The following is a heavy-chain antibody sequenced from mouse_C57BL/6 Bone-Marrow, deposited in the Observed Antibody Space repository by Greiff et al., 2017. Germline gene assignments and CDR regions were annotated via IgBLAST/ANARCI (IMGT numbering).Heavy chain of an antibody. J-gene: IGHJ3*01. Sequence: VQLQQPGAELVKPGASVQLSCKASCYTFTSYWMHWVKPRPGQGLEWTRMIHPNSGSTNYNEKFLIKATLTVETSSRPAYMQLSSLISADAAVYYCASHGSSWLAYWGQGTLVTVSA. V-gene: IGHV1-64*01. CDR1: CYTFTSYW. D-gene: IGHD1-3*01. CDR2: IHPNSGST. CDR3: ASHGSSWLAY.